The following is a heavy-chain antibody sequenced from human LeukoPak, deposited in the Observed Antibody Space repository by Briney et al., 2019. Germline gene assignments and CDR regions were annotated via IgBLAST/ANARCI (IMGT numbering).Heavy chain of an antibody. V-gene: IGHV3-23*01. Sequence: GGSLRLSCAASGISFSNYAMSWVRQAPGKGLEWVSGISVTGGSTYYTDSVKGRFTISRDNPKSTLYLEMNSLRAEDTAVYYCAKQSSRRLDYFDYWGQGTLVTVSS. CDR2: ISVTGGST. D-gene: IGHD6-13*01. CDR1: GISFSNYA. J-gene: IGHJ4*02. CDR3: AKQSSRRLDYFDY.